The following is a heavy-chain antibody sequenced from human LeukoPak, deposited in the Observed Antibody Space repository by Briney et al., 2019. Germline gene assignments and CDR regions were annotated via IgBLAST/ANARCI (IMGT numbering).Heavy chain of an antibody. J-gene: IGHJ4*02. D-gene: IGHD3-22*01. CDR2: IYYSGST. CDR1: VGSISSYY. V-gene: IGHV4-59*01. CDR3: ARVGDSSGYYYSLDY. Sequence: SETLSLTCTVSVGSISSYYWSWIRQPPGKGLEWIGYIYYSGSTNFNPSLKSRVTISVDTSKSQFSLKLSSVTAADTAVYYCARVGDSSGYYYSLDYWGQGTLVTVSS.